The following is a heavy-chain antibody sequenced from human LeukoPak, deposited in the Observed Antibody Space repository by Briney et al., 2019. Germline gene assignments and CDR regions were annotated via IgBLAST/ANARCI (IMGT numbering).Heavy chain of an antibody. CDR3: ATYDPVPGSLDP. CDR2: IDYSGST. CDR1: GGSISSFR. D-gene: IGHD3-3*01. Sequence: ETLTLPCSVSGGSISSFRGNWIRQPPGKGLEWIAYIDYSGSTHYKPSLQSRLTISVDTSKNQFSLKLTSVTAADTALYYCATYDPVPGSLDPRGQGILVAVSS. J-gene: IGHJ5*02. V-gene: IGHV4-59*01.